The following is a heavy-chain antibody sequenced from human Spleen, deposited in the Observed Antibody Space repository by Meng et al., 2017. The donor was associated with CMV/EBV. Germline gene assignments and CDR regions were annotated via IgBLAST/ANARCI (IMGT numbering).Heavy chain of an antibody. CDR3: AIDPSYYVRGTYFWIDP. D-gene: IGHD3-10*02. CDR2: IYYTGST. V-gene: IGHV4-39*07. CDR1: GGSISSSSYY. Sequence: QLLLQESGPRLVKPSETLSLTCPVSGGSISSSSYYWGWIRQPPGKGLEWIGNIYYTGSTHYNPSLKSRVTISLDTSKNQFSLNLSSVTAADTAVYYCAIDPSYYVRGTYFWIDPWGQGTLVTVSS. J-gene: IGHJ5*02.